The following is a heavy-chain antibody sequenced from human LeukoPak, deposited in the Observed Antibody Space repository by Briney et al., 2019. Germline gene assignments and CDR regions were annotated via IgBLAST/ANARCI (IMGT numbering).Heavy chain of an antibody. CDR2: IKQDGSEK. D-gene: IGHD6-6*01. J-gene: IGHJ4*02. CDR3: AREIAADRGFDS. CDR1: GFAFSGYW. V-gene: IGHV3-7*03. Sequence: GGSLRLSCAASGFAFSGYWMTWVRQAPGKGLEWVANIKQDGSEKYYVDSLKGRFTISRDNAKNSLYLQMNSLRAEDTAVYYCAREIAADRGFDSWGQGTLVTVSS.